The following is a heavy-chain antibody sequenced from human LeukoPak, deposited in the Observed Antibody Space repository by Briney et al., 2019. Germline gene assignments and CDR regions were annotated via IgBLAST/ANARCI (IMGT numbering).Heavy chain of an antibody. J-gene: IGHJ4*02. Sequence: GGSLRLSCAASGFTFSDYYMNWIRQAPGKGLEWVSYIEGSSSSLKDYADSVRGRFTISRDNAKNSLFLQMDSLRAEDTAVYYCARGGSWLQSPFDSWGQGTLVTVSS. CDR1: GFTFSDYY. D-gene: IGHD5-24*01. V-gene: IGHV3-11*05. CDR3: ARGGSWLQSPFDS. CDR2: IEGSSSSLK.